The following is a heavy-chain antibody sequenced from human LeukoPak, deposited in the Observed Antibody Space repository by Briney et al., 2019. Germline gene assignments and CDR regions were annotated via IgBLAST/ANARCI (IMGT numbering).Heavy chain of an antibody. J-gene: IGHJ5*02. V-gene: IGHV1-46*01. CDR1: GYTFTRYY. Sequence: ASVKVSCKASGYTFTRYYMHWVRQAPGQGLEWMGIIDPSGGSTSYAQNFQGGVTMTRDATTGTVYLELSSLRSEDTAVYYCARDGGSSWDNWFDPWGQGTLVTVSS. D-gene: IGHD6-13*01. CDR2: IDPSGGST. CDR3: ARDGGSSWDNWFDP.